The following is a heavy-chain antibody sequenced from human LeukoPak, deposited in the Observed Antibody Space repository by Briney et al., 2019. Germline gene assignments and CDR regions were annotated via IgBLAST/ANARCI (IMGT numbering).Heavy chain of an antibody. Sequence: ASVKVSCKASGYTFSSYGISWVRQAPGQGLEWMGWISAYNGNTNYAQKFQGRVTMITDTSTSTAYMELRSLRSDDTAVYYCARVAADYDFWSGYSNPYYYYGMDVWGQGTTVTVSS. CDR1: GYTFSSYG. D-gene: IGHD3-3*01. CDR3: ARVAADYDFWSGYSNPYYYYGMDV. J-gene: IGHJ6*02. CDR2: ISAYNGNT. V-gene: IGHV1-18*01.